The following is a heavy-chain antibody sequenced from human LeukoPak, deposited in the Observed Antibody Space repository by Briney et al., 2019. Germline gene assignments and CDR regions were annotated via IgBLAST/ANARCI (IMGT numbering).Heavy chain of an antibody. CDR1: GFTFSDYW. CDR3: AKEHYYYDSTGPLDY. V-gene: IGHV3-7*03. CDR2: INLHGTEK. Sequence: VQPGRSLRLSCTASGFTFSDYWMSWVRQAPGKGLEWVADINLHGTEKRYGDSVKGRFTISRDNAKNSLYLQMNSLRADDTAFYYCAKEHYYYDSTGPLDYWGQGTLVTVSS. J-gene: IGHJ4*02. D-gene: IGHD3-22*01.